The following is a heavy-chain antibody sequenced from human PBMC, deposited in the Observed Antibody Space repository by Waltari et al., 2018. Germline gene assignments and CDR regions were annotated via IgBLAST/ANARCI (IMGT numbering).Heavy chain of an antibody. CDR1: GGSFSGYY. CDR2: INHSGST. Sequence: LSLTCAVYGGSFSGYYWSWIRQPPGKGLEWIGEINHSGSTNYNPSLKSRVTISVDTSKNQFSLKLSSVTAADTAVYYCARRLSGIFGIGYWGQGTLVTVSS. CDR3: ARRLSGIFGIGY. J-gene: IGHJ4*02. D-gene: IGHD3-3*01. V-gene: IGHV4-34*01.